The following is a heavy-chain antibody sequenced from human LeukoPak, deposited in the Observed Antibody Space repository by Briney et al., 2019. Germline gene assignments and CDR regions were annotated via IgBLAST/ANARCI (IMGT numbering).Heavy chain of an antibody. CDR2: ISFDGSVE. CDR1: GFSFGTYA. J-gene: IGHJ4*02. CDR3: AKDGVTYSYGSCYDY. V-gene: IGHV3-30*09. Sequence: PGGSLRLSCAASGFSFGTYAIHWVRQAPGKGPEWVSFISFDGSVEYYEDSVKGRFAISRDNSESTLYLQMNSLRAEDTAVYYCAKDGVTYSYGSCYDYWGQGTLVTVSS. D-gene: IGHD5-18*01.